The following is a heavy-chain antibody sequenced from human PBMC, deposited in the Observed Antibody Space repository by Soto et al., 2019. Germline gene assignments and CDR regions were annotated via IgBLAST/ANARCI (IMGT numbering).Heavy chain of an antibody. Sequence: PGGSLRLSCAASGFTFSSYSMNWVRQAPGKGLEWVSSISSSSSYIYYADSVKGRFTISRDNAKNSLYLQMNSLRAEDTAVYYCARDQVGSSSYIPNWFDPWGQGTLVTVSS. D-gene: IGHD6-13*01. CDR1: GFTFSSYS. V-gene: IGHV3-21*01. J-gene: IGHJ5*02. CDR2: ISSSSSYI. CDR3: ARDQVGSSSYIPNWFDP.